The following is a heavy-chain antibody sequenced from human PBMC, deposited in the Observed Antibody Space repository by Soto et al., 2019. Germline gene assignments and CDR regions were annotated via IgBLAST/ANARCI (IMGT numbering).Heavy chain of an antibody. CDR1: GFSLSTSGVA. CDR2: IFWDDDK. J-gene: IGHJ4*02. V-gene: IGHV2-5*02. D-gene: IGHD3-3*01. CDR3: ASIFDFWSGYHFSY. Sequence: SGPTLVNPTQTLTLTCTFSGFSLSTSGVAVGWIRQAPRKAPEWLAFIFWDDDKRYSPSLENRLTITKDTSKNQVVLTMTNMDPVDTATYYCASIFDFWSGYHFSYWGRGTLVTVSS.